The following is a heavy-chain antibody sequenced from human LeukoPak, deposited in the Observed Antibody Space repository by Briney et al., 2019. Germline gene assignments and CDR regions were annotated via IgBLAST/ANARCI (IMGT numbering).Heavy chain of an antibody. D-gene: IGHD4-23*01. CDR3: ARGIDYGGNSLGDY. J-gene: IGHJ4*02. V-gene: IGHV1-69*04. CDR1: GGTFSSYA. CDR2: IIPILGIA. Sequence: ASVTVSCKASGGTFSSYAISWVRQAPGQGLEWMGRIIPILGIANYAQKFQGRVTITADKSTSTAYMELSSLRSEDTAVYYCARGIDYGGNSLGDYWGQGTLVTVSS.